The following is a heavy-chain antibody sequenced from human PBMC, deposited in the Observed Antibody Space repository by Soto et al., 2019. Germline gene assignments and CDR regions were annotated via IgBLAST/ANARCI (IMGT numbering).Heavy chain of an antibody. J-gene: IGHJ6*02. CDR1: GFTFSSYW. CDR3: ARDPHYYYGMDV. V-gene: IGHV3-74*01. CDR2: INSDGSST. Sequence: EVQLVESGGGLVQPGGSLRLSCAASGFTFSSYWMHWVRQAPGKGLVWVSRINSDGSSTSYADSVKGRFTISTDNAKNTLYLQTNSLRAEDTAVYYCARDPHYYYGMDVWGQGTTVTVSS.